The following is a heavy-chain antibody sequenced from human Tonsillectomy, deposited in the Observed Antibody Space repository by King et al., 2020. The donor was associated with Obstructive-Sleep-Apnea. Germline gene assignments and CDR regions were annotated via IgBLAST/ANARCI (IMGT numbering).Heavy chain of an antibody. CDR3: AAFVPGYFDY. CDR2: RYYSGSI. CDR1: GGSISSGDYY. J-gene: IGHJ4*02. V-gene: IGHV4-30-4*01. Sequence: QLQESGPGLVKPSQTLSLTCTVSGGSISSGDYYWSWIRQPPGKGLEWIGYRYYSGSIYYNPSLKSRVNISIDTSKNHFALKLTSVTAADTAVYYCAAFVPGYFDYWGQGTQDTVSS. D-gene: IGHD2-8*01.